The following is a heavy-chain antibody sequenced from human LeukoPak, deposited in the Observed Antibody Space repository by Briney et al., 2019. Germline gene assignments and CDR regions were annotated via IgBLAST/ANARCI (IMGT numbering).Heavy chain of an antibody. CDR1: GGSFSGYY. D-gene: IGHD4-17*01. CDR3: ARQSYGDPLANFDY. V-gene: IGHV4-34*01. J-gene: IGHJ4*02. CDR2: INHSGST. Sequence: SETLSLNCAVYGGSFSGYYWSWIRQPPGKGLEWIGEINHSGSTNYNPSLKSRVTISVDTSKNQFSLKLSSVTAADTAVYYCARQSYGDPLANFDYWGQGTLVTVSS.